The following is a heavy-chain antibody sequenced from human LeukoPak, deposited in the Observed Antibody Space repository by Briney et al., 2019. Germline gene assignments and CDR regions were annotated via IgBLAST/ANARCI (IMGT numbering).Heavy chain of an antibody. Sequence: SGTLSLTCTVSGDSINSLDLWSWVRQPPGKGLEWIGEMYLSGTTHSNPSVKSRVTISIDKSMNQFFLNLSSVTAADTAVYYCAGLVGRYSSGLYYYYFDYWGQGTLVTVSS. CDR1: GDSINSLDL. CDR2: MYLSGTT. D-gene: IGHD3-22*01. V-gene: IGHV4-4*02. J-gene: IGHJ4*02. CDR3: AGLVGRYSSGLYYYYFDY.